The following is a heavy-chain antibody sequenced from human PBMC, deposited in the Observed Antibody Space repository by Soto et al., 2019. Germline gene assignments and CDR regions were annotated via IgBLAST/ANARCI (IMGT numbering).Heavy chain of an antibody. CDR1: GFTFTNSA. V-gene: IGHV1-58*01. Sequence: QVQVVQSGPEVRNPGTSMKVSCTTSGFTFTNSAVQWVRQARGQRLEWIGWIIIGSGATNYLQDLRGRITISRDPSTGTAYMELSRPRSDDTAVYYCAAELDVGGDCCHFDYWGQGTLLTVSS. CDR2: IIIGSGAT. CDR3: AAELDVGGDCCHFDY. D-gene: IGHD2-21*02. J-gene: IGHJ4*02.